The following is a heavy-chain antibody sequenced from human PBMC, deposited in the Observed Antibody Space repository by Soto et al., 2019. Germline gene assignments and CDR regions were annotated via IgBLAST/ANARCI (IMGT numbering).Heavy chain of an antibody. CDR1: GYSISNTNW. D-gene: IGHD3-16*01. Sequence: PSETLSLTCAVSGYSISNTNWWGWIRQPPGKGLEWIGYIYYSGNTYYNPSLKSRVTMSVDTSKNQFSLKLSSVTAVDTAVYYCARLGDSSGNHAYWFEPWGQGTLVTVSS. CDR3: ARLGDSSGNHAYWFEP. J-gene: IGHJ5*02. CDR2: IYYSGNT. V-gene: IGHV4-28*01.